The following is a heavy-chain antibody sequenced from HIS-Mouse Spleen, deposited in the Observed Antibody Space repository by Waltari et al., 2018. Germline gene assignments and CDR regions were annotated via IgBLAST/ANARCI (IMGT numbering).Heavy chain of an antibody. J-gene: IGHJ4*02. Sequence: QLQLQESGPGLVKPSETLSLTCTVSGGSIRSSSYYWGWIRQPPGKGLEWIGSIYYSGRTYNHPSLKSRVTISVDTSKNQFSLKLSSVTAADTAGYYCARGRRYYGSGSYGSFDYWGQGTLVTVSS. CDR2: IYYSGRT. V-gene: IGHV4-39*07. D-gene: IGHD3-10*01. CDR1: GGSIRSSSYY. CDR3: ARGRRYYGSGSYGSFDY.